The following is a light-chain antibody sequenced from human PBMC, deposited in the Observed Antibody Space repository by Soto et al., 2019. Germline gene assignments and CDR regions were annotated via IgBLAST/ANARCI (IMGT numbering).Light chain of an antibody. J-gene: IGKJ1*01. CDR1: PSVSGSN. V-gene: IGKV3-20*01. CDR3: KQYGGSLWT. Sequence: EIVLTQSPGTLSLSPGERATLSCRASPSVSGSNLAWYQQKPGQAHRLVIYDAYSRAAGIQDRFSGSGSGTDFTLTIRRLEPEDFAVYYCKQYGGSLWTFGQGTKVDIK. CDR2: DAY.